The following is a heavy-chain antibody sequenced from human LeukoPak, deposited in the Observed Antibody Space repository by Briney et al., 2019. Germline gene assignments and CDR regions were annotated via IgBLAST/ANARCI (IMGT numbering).Heavy chain of an antibody. D-gene: IGHD3-10*01. J-gene: IGHJ4*02. CDR2: ISWNSGSI. CDR1: GFTFDDYA. Sequence: GGSLRLSCAASGFTFDDYAMYWVRQAPGKGLEWVSGISWNSGSIGYADSVKGRFTISRDNAKNSLYLQMNSLRAEDTALYYCAKDMVDGSGSYYTFDYWGQGTLVTVSS. V-gene: IGHV3-9*01. CDR3: AKDMVDGSGSYYTFDY.